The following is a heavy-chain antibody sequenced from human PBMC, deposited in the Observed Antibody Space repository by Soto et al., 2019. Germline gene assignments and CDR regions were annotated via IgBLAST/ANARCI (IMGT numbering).Heavy chain of an antibody. Sequence: PSDTLSLTCTVSGGSVSSDSHYWSWIRQPPGKGLEWIGYIYYSGTTSYNPSLKSRVTISIDTSKNQFSLKLSSVAAADTAVYYCATRCGYSYAHCYGMDVWGQGTTVTVSS. V-gene: IGHV4-61*01. CDR2: IYYSGTT. D-gene: IGHD5-18*01. CDR1: GGSVSSDSHY. J-gene: IGHJ6*02. CDR3: ATRCGYSYAHCYGMDV.